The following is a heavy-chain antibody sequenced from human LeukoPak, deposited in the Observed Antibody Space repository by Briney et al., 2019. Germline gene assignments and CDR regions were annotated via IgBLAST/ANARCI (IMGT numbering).Heavy chain of an antibody. V-gene: IGHV4-30-2*01. J-gene: IGHJ4*02. CDR1: GGSISSGGYY. CDR3: ARDDRSGLKLFDY. D-gene: IGHD3-22*01. Sequence: PSQTLSLTCTVSGGSISSGGYYWSWIRQPPGKGLEWIGYIYHSGSTYYNPSLKSRVTISVDRSKNQFSLKLSSVTAADTAVYYCARDDRSGLKLFDYWGQGTLVTVSS. CDR2: IYHSGST.